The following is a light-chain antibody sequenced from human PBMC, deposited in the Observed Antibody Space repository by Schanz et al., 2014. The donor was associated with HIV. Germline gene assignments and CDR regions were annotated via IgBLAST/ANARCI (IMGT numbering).Light chain of an antibody. CDR1: QSVSSSY. CDR2: ATS. Sequence: EIVLTQSPGTLSLSPGERATLSCRASQSVSSSYLAWYQQKPGQAPRLVIYATSTRAAGIPDRFSGTGSGTDFTLTISSLEPEDFAVYYCRYFGNSGGTFGGGTKVEIK. V-gene: IGKV3-20*01. CDR3: RYFGNSGGT. J-gene: IGKJ4*01.